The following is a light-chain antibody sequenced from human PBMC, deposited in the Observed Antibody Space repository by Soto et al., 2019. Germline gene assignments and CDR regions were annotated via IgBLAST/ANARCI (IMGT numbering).Light chain of an antibody. Sequence: EIVMTQSPATLSVSPGERATLSCRASQSVSSNLAWYQQKPGQAPRLLIYGASTRATGIPARFSGSGSGTEFTLTISSLQSEDFAIYYWQQYNNWLAFGGGTKVEIK. CDR1: QSVSSN. CDR2: GAS. V-gene: IGKV3-15*01. CDR3: QQYNNWLA. J-gene: IGKJ4*01.